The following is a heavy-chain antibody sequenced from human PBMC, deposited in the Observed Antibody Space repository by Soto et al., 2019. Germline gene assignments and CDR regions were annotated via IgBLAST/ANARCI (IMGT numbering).Heavy chain of an antibody. D-gene: IGHD3-10*01. Sequence: EVQLLECGGGLVQPGGSLRLSCAASGFTFSSYAMSWVRQAPGKGLEWVSAISGSGGSTYYADSVKGRFTISRDNSKNTLYLKMNSLRAEDTAVYYCAKDTDYYCSGRIQYYFDYWGQGTLVTVSS. CDR2: ISGSGGST. V-gene: IGHV3-23*01. CDR1: GFTFSSYA. CDR3: AKDTDYYCSGRIQYYFDY. J-gene: IGHJ4*02.